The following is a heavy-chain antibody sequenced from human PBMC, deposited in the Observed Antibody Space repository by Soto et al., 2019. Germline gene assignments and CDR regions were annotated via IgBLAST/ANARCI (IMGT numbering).Heavy chain of an antibody. D-gene: IGHD2-15*01. CDR1: GGSISSYY. V-gene: IGHV4-59*04. Sequence: PSETLSLTCNVSGGSISSYYWTWIRQPPGKGLEWIGYIYSSGRTYYNPPLKSRLTISVDTSKNQVSLELSTTTAADAAVYYCARHVGNSGDSAFDSWGQGTLVTVSS. CDR2: IYSSGRT. J-gene: IGHJ4*02. CDR3: ARHVGNSGDSAFDS.